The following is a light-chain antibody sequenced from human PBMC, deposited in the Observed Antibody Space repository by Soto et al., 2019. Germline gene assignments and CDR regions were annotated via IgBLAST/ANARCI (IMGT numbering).Light chain of an antibody. CDR2: GAS. J-gene: IGKJ1*01. CDR1: QSVTTN. V-gene: IGKV3-15*01. Sequence: EVVRTQSPATLSVSPGERATLSCRASQSVTTNMAWYQQKPGQAPRLLIYGASTRATGIPARFSGSGSGTDFTLTISSLQSEDFAVYYCQQYNNWPWTFGQGTKVDIK. CDR3: QQYNNWPWT.